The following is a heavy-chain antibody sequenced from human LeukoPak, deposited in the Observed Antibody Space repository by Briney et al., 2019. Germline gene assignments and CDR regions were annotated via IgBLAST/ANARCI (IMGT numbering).Heavy chain of an antibody. V-gene: IGHV4-39*07. CDR2: IYYSGST. Sequence: SETLSLTCTVSGGSISSSSYYWGWIHQPPGKGLEWIGSIYYSGSTYYNPSLKSRVTISVDTSKNQFSLKLSSVTAADTAVYYCARVEESGTSGYDSSARADAFDIWGQGTMVTVSS. D-gene: IGHD3-22*01. J-gene: IGHJ3*02. CDR3: ARVEESGTSGYDSSARADAFDI. CDR1: GGSISSSSYY.